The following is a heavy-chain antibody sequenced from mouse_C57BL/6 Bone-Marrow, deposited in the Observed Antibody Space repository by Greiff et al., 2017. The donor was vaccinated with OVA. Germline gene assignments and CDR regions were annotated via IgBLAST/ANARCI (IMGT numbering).Heavy chain of an antibody. CDR1: GYTFTSYW. CDR2: IDPSDSYT. V-gene: IGHV1-50*01. D-gene: IGHD2-3*01. J-gene: IGHJ1*03. CDR3: ARCYDGYDWYFDV. Sequence: QVQLQQPGAELVKPGASVKLSCKASGYTFTSYWMQWVKQRPGQGLEWIGEIDPSDSYTNYNQKFKGKATLTVDTSSSTAYMQLSSLTSEDSAVYYCARCYDGYDWYFDVWGTGTTVTVSS.